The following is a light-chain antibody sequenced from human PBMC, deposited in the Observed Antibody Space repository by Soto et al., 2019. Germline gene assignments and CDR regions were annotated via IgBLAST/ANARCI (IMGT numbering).Light chain of an antibody. CDR2: GDT. CDR1: SNDVGGYDY. CDR3: SSYRSTRTYYV. V-gene: IGLV2-14*03. J-gene: IGLJ1*01. Sequence: QSALTQPASVSGSPGQSITISCTGTSNDVGGYDYVSWYQQLPGKVPKLLIYGDTNRPSGISHRFSASKSGNTASLTISGLQAEDEADYYCSSYRSTRTYYVFGSGTKVTVL.